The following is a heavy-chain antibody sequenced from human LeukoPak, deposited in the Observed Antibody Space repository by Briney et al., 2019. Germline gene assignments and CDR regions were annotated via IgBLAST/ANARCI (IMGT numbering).Heavy chain of an antibody. D-gene: IGHD2-15*01. CDR1: GFTFSNDA. CDR3: VKVRSGTSSYYY. V-gene: IGHV3-23*01. CDR2: ITNSGDSA. J-gene: IGHJ4*02. Sequence: GGALRLSCGASGFTFSNDAMSWVRQAPGKGLGWVSFITNSGDSAYYADSVKGRFTVSRDNSKNTLYLQMNRLRAEDTAVYYCVKVRSGTSSYYYWAQGTLVTVSS.